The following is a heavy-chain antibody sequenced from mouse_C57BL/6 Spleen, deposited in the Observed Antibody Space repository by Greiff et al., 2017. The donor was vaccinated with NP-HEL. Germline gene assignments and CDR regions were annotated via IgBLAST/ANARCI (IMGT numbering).Heavy chain of an antibody. CDR3: TRVPITTVVATDAMDY. Sequence: EVQLVESGEGLVKPGGSLKLSCAASGFTFSSYAMSWVRQTPEKRLEWVAYISSGGDYIYYADTVKGRFTISRDNARNTLYLQMSSLKSEDTAMYYCTRVPITTVVATDAMDYWGQGTSVTVSS. J-gene: IGHJ4*01. D-gene: IGHD1-1*01. V-gene: IGHV5-9-1*02. CDR2: ISSGGDYI. CDR1: GFTFSSYA.